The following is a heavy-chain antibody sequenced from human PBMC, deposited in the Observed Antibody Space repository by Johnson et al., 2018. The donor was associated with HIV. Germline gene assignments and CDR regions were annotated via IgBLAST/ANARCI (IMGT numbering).Heavy chain of an antibody. J-gene: IGHJ3*02. Sequence: EVQLVESGGGLVQPGGSLRLSCAASGCTFSNYWMAWVRQAPGKGLEWVASINKVGGEKVYVDSVKGRFTISRDNSKNTLYLQMNSLRAEDTAVYYCARERYGSQAIDGFDIWGQGTMVTVSS. V-gene: IGHV3-7*01. D-gene: IGHD2-15*01. CDR1: GCTFSNYW. CDR2: INKVGGEK. CDR3: ARERYGSQAIDGFDI.